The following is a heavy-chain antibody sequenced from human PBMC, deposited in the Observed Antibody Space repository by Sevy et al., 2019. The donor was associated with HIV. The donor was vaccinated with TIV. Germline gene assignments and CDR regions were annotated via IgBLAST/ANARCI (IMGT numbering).Heavy chain of an antibody. CDR1: GGTFSSYA. J-gene: IGHJ3*02. CDR2: IIPIVGTA. V-gene: IGHV1-69*13. Sequence: ASVKVSCKASGGTFSSYAISWVRQAPGQGLEWMGGIIPIVGTANYAQKFQGRVTITGDESTSTAYMELSSLRSEDTAVYYCARGVGGIAAADGAFDIWGQGTMVTVSS. D-gene: IGHD6-13*01. CDR3: ARGVGGIAAADGAFDI.